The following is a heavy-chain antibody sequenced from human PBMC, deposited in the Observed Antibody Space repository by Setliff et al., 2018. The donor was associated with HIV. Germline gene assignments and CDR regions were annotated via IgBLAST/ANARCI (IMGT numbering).Heavy chain of an antibody. Sequence: KSSETLSLTCTVSGGSLSSSNYYCGWIRQPPGKGLEWIGSIYYSGNTYYNPSLKSRVTISGDTSKKQFSLKLRAVTAADTAVYYCARGEFYCGTDCYWSSFDYWGQGILVTVSS. CDR3: ARGEFYCGTDCYWSSFDY. V-gene: IGHV4-39*01. CDR1: GGSLSSSNYY. CDR2: IYYSGNT. D-gene: IGHD2-21*02. J-gene: IGHJ4*02.